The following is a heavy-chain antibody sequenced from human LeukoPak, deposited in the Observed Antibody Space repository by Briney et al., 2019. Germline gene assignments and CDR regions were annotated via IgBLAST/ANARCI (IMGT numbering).Heavy chain of an antibody. D-gene: IGHD3-22*01. J-gene: IGHJ6*03. CDR2: IYYSGST. Sequence: SQTLSLTCTVSGGSISSGDYYWSWIRQPPGKGLEWIGYIYYSGSTYYNPSLKSRVTISVDTSKNQFSLKLSSVTAADTAVYYCARDLIYDSSGYAYYYYYMDVWGKGTTVTVSS. CDR1: GGSISSGDYY. V-gene: IGHV4-30-4*01. CDR3: ARDLIYDSSGYAYYYYYMDV.